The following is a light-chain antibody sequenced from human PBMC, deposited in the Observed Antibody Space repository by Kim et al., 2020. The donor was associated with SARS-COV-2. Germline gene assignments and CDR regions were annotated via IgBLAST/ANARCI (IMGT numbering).Light chain of an antibody. CDR2: GNS. CDR1: SSNIGAGYD. V-gene: IGLV1-40*01. Sequence: SVLTQPPSVSGAPGQRVTLSCTGSSSNIGAGYDVHWYQQLPGTAPKLLIYGNSNRPSGVPDRFSGSKSGTSASLAITGLQAEDEADYYCQSYDSSLSYVLGTGTKVTV. CDR3: QSYDSSLSYV. J-gene: IGLJ1*01.